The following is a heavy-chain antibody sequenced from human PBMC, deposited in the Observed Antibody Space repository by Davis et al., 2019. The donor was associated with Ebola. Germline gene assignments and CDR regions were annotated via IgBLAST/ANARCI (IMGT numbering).Heavy chain of an antibody. D-gene: IGHD3-3*01. J-gene: IGHJ4*02. CDR1: GFTFSSYS. V-gene: IGHV3-21*01. CDR3: AIDEHITIFGVVTLDY. CDR2: ISSSSSYI. Sequence: GGSLRLSCAASGFTFSSYSMNWVRQAPGKGLEWVSSISSSSSYIYYADSVKGRFTISSDNAKNSLYLQMNSLRAEDTDVYYCAIDEHITIFGVVTLDYWGQGTLVTVSS.